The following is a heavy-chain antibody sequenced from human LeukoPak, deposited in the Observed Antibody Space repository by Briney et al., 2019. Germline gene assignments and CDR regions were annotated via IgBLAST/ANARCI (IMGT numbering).Heavy chain of an antibody. CDR2: ISYGGST. CDR3: ARDVGSMVRGVIIANWFDP. Sequence: SETLSLTCTVSGGSISSSSSYWGWIRQPPGMGLEWIASISYGGSTSYNPSLRSRVTISVDTSKNQFSLKLSSVTAADTAVYYCARDVGSMVRGVIIANWFDPWGQGTLVTVSS. V-gene: IGHV4-39*07. D-gene: IGHD3-10*01. CDR1: GGSISSSSSY. J-gene: IGHJ5*02.